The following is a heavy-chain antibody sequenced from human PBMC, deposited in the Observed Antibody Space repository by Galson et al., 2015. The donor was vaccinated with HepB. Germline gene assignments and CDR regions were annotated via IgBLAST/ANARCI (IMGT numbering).Heavy chain of an antibody. V-gene: IGHV1-18*01. CDR3: ARGALVGVVGGTQNNWFVP. J-gene: IGHJ5*02. CDR2: ISPYNGNT. Sequence: SVKVSCKASGYTFSTYSITWVRQAPGQGLEWMGWISPYNGNTNYTRKFQGRVTMTTDISTSTAYMEIRSLRSDDTAVYYCARGALVGVVGGTQNNWFVPWGHGTLVSVSS. D-gene: IGHD2-15*01. CDR1: GYTFSTYS.